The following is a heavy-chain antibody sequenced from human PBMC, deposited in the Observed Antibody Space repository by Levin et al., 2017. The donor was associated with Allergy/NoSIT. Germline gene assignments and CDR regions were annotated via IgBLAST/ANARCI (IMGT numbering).Heavy chain of an antibody. CDR1: GFTFDDYG. J-gene: IGHJ4*02. CDR2: INWNGGST. CDR3: ARRLGEYYYGSGSYDFDY. V-gene: IGHV3-20*04. D-gene: IGHD3-10*01. Sequence: GGSLRLSCAASGFTFDDYGMSWVRQAPGKGLEWVSGINWNGGSTGYADSVKGRFTISRDNAKNSLYLQMNSLRAEDTALYYCARRLGEYYYGSGSYDFDYWGQGTLVTVSS.